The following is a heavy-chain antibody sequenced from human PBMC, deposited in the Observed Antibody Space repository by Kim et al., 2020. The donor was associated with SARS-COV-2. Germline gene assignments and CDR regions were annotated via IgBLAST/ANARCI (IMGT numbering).Heavy chain of an antibody. CDR2: IWYDGSNK. CDR1: GFTFSSYG. J-gene: IGHJ3*02. V-gene: IGHV3-33*01. CDR3: ARVRAGDDDACDI. D-gene: IGHD2-21*01. Sequence: GGSLRLSCAASGFTFSSYGMHWVRQAPGKGLEWVAAIWYDGSNKYYADSVKGRFTISRDNSKNTLYLQMNSLRAEDTAVYYCARVRAGDDDACDIWCQGT.